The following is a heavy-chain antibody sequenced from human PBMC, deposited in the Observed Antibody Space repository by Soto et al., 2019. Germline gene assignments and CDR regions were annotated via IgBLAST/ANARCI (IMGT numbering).Heavy chain of an antibody. Sequence: QLQLQESGPGLVKPSETLSLTCTVSGGSISSSSYYWGWIRQPPGKGLEWIGSIYYSGSTYYNPSLTXRXPXSLXTSKNQFSLKLSSVTAADTAVYYCASSPRGSYFDYWGQGTLVTVSS. J-gene: IGHJ4*02. CDR3: ASSPRGSYFDY. CDR1: GGSISSSSYY. V-gene: IGHV4-39*01. D-gene: IGHD1-26*01. CDR2: IYYSGST.